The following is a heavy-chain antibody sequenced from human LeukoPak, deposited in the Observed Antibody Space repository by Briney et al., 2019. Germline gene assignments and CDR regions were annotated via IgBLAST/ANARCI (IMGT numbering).Heavy chain of an antibody. CDR1: GFTFSSYA. CDR2: ISYDGSNK. D-gene: IGHD3-3*01. Sequence: GGSLRLSCAASGFTFSSYAMHWVRQAPGKGLEWVAVISYDGSNKYYADSVKGRFTISRDNSKNTLYLQMNSLRAEDTAVYYCVRDLEFLEWLADYWGQGTLVTVSS. J-gene: IGHJ4*02. V-gene: IGHV3-30*01. CDR3: VRDLEFLEWLADY.